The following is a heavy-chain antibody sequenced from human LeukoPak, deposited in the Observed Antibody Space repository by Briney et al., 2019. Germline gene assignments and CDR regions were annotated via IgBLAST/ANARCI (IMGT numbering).Heavy chain of an antibody. Sequence: SETLSLTCTVSGGSISSYYWSWIRQPPGKGLEWIGYIYYSGCTNYNPSLKSRVTISVDTSKNQFSLKLSSVTAADTAVYYCARGGQWLAQGYLDYWGQGTLVTVSS. V-gene: IGHV4-59*12. D-gene: IGHD6-19*01. J-gene: IGHJ4*02. CDR2: IYYSGCT. CDR1: GGSISSYY. CDR3: ARGGQWLAQGYLDY.